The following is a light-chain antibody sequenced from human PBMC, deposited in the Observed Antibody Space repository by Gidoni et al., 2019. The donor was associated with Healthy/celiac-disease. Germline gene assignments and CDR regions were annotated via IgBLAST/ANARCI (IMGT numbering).Light chain of an antibody. J-gene: IGKJ4*01. CDR1: QSVSSY. V-gene: IGKV3-11*01. CDR2: DAS. CDR3: QQRSNWPSLT. Sequence: EIELTQSPATMSLYPGERATLSCRASQSVSSYLAWYQQKPGQAPRLLIYDASNRATGIPARFSGSGSGTDFTLTISSLEPEDFAVYYCQQRSNWPSLTFXGXTKVEIK.